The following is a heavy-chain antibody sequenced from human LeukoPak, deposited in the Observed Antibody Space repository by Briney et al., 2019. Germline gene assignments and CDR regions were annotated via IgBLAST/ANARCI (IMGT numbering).Heavy chain of an antibody. CDR1: GGSVSSGSYY. V-gene: IGHV4-61*01. J-gene: IGHJ5*02. D-gene: IGHD3-10*01. Sequence: PSETLSLTCTVSGGSVSSGSYYWSWIRQPPGKGLEWIGYIYYSGSTNYNPSLKSRVTISVDTSKNQFSLKLSSVTAADTAVYYCARGRNYYGSGSLNWFDPWGQGTLVTVSS. CDR3: ARGRNYYGSGSLNWFDP. CDR2: IYYSGST.